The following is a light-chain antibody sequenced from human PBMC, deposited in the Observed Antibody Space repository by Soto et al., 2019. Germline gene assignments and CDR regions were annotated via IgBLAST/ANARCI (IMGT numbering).Light chain of an antibody. J-gene: IGKJ4*01. CDR3: HQRGAWPLT. CDR2: DAS. V-gene: IGKV3-11*01. Sequence: ITLTQSPGTLSLSPGERATLSCRASQSVTNSLAWFQEKPAQAPRLLIYDASKRPSGVPARFSGSGSGTDFTLTISSLEPEDFAVYYCHQRGAWPLTFGGGTTVEI. CDR1: QSVTNS.